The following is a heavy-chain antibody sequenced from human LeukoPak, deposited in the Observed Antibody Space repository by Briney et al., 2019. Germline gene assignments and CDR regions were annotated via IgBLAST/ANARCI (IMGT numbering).Heavy chain of an antibody. V-gene: IGHV3-30*18. CDR1: GFTFSSYG. J-gene: IGHJ4*02. CDR2: ISYDGSNK. Sequence: GRSLRLSCAASGFTFSSYGMHWVRQAPGKGLERVAVISYDGSNKYYADSVKGRFTISRDNSKNTLYLQMNSLRAEDTAVYYCANSYYDILTGYYSEITYWGQGTLVTVSS. CDR3: ANSYYDILTGYYSEITY. D-gene: IGHD3-9*01.